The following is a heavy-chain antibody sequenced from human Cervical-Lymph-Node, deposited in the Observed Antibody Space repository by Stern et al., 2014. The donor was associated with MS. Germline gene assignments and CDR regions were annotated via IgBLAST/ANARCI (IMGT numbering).Heavy chain of an antibody. J-gene: IGHJ4*02. Sequence: QVQLQESGPGLVKPSQTLSLTCAVSGVSLSSGEYYLSWIRQSPGKGLEWLGYIHCSGTTYNTTSIKSRVSMSVDTSKNQFSLKLSSVTAADTAVYYCSRDADAYSLVFGYWGRGTLVTVSS. CDR1: GVSLSSGEYY. D-gene: IGHD5-24*01. CDR2: IHCSGTT. V-gene: IGHV4-30-4*08. CDR3: SRDADAYSLVFGY.